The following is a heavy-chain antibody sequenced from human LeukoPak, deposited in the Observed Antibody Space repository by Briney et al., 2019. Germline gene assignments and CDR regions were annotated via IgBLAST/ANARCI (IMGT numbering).Heavy chain of an antibody. CDR1: GYTLTELS. CDR3: ATDLRGGGWFDP. J-gene: IGHJ5*02. CDR2: FDPEDGET. Sequence: ASVKVSCKVSGYTLTELSMHWVRQAPGKGLEWMGGFDPEDGETIYAQKFQGRVTMTEDTSTDTAYMELSSLRSEDTAVYYCATDLRGGGWFDPWGQGTLVTVSS. V-gene: IGHV1-24*01.